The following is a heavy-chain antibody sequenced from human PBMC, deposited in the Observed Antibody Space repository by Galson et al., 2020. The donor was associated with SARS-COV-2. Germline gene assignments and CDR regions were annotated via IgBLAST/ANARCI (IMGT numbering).Heavy chain of an antibody. CDR2: LDASSTYI. CDR1: GFAFSSYT. J-gene: IGHJ4*02. Sequence: GESLKISCAASGFAFSSYTMNWVRQAPGKGLEWVASLDASSTYIHHADPLKGRFTISRDNAENSLYLQMNSLRAEDTAVYYCARSPPASTSGTSIYFDYWGQGTQVAVSS. D-gene: IGHD3-10*01. CDR3: ARSPPASTSGTSIYFDY. V-gene: IGHV3-21*01.